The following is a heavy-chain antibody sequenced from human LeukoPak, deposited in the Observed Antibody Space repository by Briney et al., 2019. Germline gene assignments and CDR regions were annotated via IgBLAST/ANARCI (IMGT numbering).Heavy chain of an antibody. CDR1: GYRFSDYW. Sequence: GESLKISCKVSGYRFSDYWIGWVRQMPGKGLEWMGIIYPSASDAKYSPSLQGHVSISADKSITTAYLQWSSLKASDTAMYYCARPGRGALFEYWGQGTLVTVSS. V-gene: IGHV5-51*01. J-gene: IGHJ4*02. CDR3: ARPGRGALFEY. CDR2: IYPSASDA. D-gene: IGHD3-10*01.